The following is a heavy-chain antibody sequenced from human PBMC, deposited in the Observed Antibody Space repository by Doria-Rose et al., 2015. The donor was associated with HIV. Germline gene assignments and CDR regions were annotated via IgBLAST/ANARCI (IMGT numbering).Heavy chain of an antibody. J-gene: IGHJ4*02. CDR1: GVSLSSPGMG. Sequence: QVTLKESGPVLVKPTETLTLTCTVSGVSLSSPGMGVSWIRQPPGKALEWLANIFSDDERSYQTSLKSRLTISRVTSKSQVVLTMTDMDPVDTATYYCARIKSSRWYHKYYFDFWGQGPLVIVSA. D-gene: IGHD6-13*01. CDR3: ARIKSSRWYHKYYFDF. V-gene: IGHV2-26*01. CDR2: IFSDDER.